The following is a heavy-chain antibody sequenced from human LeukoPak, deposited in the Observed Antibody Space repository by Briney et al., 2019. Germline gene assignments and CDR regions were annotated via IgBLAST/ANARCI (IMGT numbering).Heavy chain of an antibody. Sequence: AVNFSCKASGYTFTNYGITWVRHARGQGLEWMGWISAFNGNTNYAQKFQGRVTMTTDTSTSTAYMELRSLRSDDTAVYYCTGEEPWVYGSGSDGMDVWGKGTTVTVSS. CDR3: TGEEPWVYGSGSDGMDV. CDR2: ISAFNGNT. CDR1: GYTFTNYG. V-gene: IGHV1-18*04. J-gene: IGHJ6*04. D-gene: IGHD3-10*01.